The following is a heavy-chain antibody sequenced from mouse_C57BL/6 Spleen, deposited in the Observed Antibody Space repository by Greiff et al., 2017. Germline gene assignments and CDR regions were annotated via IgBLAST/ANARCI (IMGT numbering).Heavy chain of an antibody. CDR3: ARTLWLRRGYFDY. CDR1: GYTFTDHT. Sequence: VQRVESDAELVKPGASVKISCKVSGYTFTDHTIHWMKQRPEQGLEWIGYIYPRDGSTKYNEKFKGKATLTADKSSSTAYMQLNSLTSEDSAVYFCARTLWLRRGYFDYWGQGTTLTVSS. J-gene: IGHJ2*01. CDR2: IYPRDGST. D-gene: IGHD2-2*01. V-gene: IGHV1-78*01.